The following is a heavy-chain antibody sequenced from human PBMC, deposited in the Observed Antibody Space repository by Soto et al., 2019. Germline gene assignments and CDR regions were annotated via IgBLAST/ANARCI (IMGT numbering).Heavy chain of an antibody. CDR1: GFTFSSYG. CDR2: ISYDGSNK. J-gene: IGHJ6*02. CDR3: AKDQYCSGGSCYSEGGDYGMDV. Sequence: QVQLVESGGGVVQPGRSLRLSCAASGFTFSSYGMHWVRQAPGTGLEWVAVISYDGSNKYYADSVKGRFTISRDNSKNTLYLQMNSLRAEDTAVYYCAKDQYCSGGSCYSEGGDYGMDVWGQGTTVTVSS. D-gene: IGHD2-15*01. V-gene: IGHV3-30*18.